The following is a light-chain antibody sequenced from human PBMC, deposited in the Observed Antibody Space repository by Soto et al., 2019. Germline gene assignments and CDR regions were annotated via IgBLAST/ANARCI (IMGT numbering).Light chain of an antibody. CDR1: QGISSF. Sequence: AIRMTQSPSSISASTGDRVTITCRASQGISSFLAWYQQKPGKAPKLLIYAAATLQRGATSRFSARGSETDFTLTISRLQSEDFATYFCQQYLSYPYTFGQGTKLEI. CDR3: QQYLSYPYT. CDR2: AAA. J-gene: IGKJ2*01. V-gene: IGKV1-8*01.